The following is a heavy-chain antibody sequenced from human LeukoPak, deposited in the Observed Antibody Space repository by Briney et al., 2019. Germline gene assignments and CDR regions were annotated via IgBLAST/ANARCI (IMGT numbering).Heavy chain of an antibody. D-gene: IGHD3-16*01. CDR3: ARGPYYDFDH. Sequence: PGGSLRLSCAASGFTFSSYAMSWVRQPPGKGLEWIGSIYYSGRTYYNPSLKSRVTISVDTSKNQLSLKLSSVTAADTAVYNCARGPYYDFDHWGQGTLVTVSS. V-gene: IGHV4-39*01. CDR1: GFTFSSYA. J-gene: IGHJ4*02. CDR2: IYYSGRT.